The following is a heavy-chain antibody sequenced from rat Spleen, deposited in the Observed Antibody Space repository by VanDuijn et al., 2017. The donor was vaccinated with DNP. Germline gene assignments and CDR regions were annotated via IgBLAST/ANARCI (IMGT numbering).Heavy chain of an antibody. CDR2: ISTGGSDI. Sequence: EVQLVESGGGLVQPGGSIKLSCAASGFTFSKYYMAWVRQAPTKGLEWVAFISTGGSDIYYPDSVKGRFTISRDNAKSTLYLQMNSLRSEDTATYYCARPLGHSANWGPYYFDYWGQGVMVTVSS. CDR3: ARPLGHSANWGPYYFDY. J-gene: IGHJ2*01. V-gene: IGHV5-25*01. CDR1: GFTFSKYY. D-gene: IGHD5-1*01.